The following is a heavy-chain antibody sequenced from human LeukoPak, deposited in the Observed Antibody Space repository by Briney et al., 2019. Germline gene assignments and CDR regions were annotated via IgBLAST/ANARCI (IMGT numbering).Heavy chain of an antibody. CDR1: GGSISSGSYY. D-gene: IGHD6-13*01. CDR2: IYTSGST. J-gene: IGHJ5*02. V-gene: IGHV4-61*02. CDR3: ARGGSSSWYEVNWFDP. Sequence: SETLSLTCTVSGGSISSGSYYWSWIRQPAGKGLEWIGRIYTSGSTNYNPSLKSRVTISVDTSKSQFSLKPSSVTAADTAVYYCARGGSSSWYEVNWFDPWGQGTLVTVSS.